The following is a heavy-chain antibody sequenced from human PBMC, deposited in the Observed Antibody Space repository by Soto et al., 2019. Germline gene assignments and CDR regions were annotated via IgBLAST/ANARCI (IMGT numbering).Heavy chain of an antibody. V-gene: IGHV3-23*01. D-gene: IGHD6-19*01. J-gene: IGHJ5*02. CDR1: GFTFSSYA. Sequence: EVQLLESGGGLVQPGGSLRLSCAASGFTFSSYAMSWVRQAPGKGLEWVAAISGSGGSTYYADSVKGRFTISRDNSKNTLYLQMNSLRAEDTAVYYCAKGASSGWYRPPSWFDPWGQGSLVTVSS. CDR2: ISGSGGST. CDR3: AKGASSGWYRPPSWFDP.